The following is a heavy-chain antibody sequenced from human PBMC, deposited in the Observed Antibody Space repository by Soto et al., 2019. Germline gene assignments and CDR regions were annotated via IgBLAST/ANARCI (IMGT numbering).Heavy chain of an antibody. CDR2: ISSSGSTI. CDR3: ARGIVVVVDAIYRSNWFDP. D-gene: IGHD2-15*01. CDR1: GFTFSSYE. V-gene: IGHV3-48*03. Sequence: PGGSLRLSCAASGFTFSSYEMNWVRQAPGKGLEWVSYISSSGSTIYYADSVKGRFTISRDNAKNSLYLQMNSLRAEDTAVYYCARGIVVVVDAIYRSNWFDPWGQGTLVTVSS. J-gene: IGHJ5*02.